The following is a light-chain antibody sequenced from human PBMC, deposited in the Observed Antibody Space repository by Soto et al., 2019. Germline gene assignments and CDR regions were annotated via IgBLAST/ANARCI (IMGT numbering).Light chain of an antibody. J-gene: IGLJ1*01. Sequence: SALTQPRSVSRSPGQSVTISCTGSSSDVGAYNYVSWYQHNTGKAPKLLIYDVNKRPSGVPDRFSGSKFGNTASLTISGLQADDEATFYCCSYAGSYDYVFGTGTKVTVL. CDR2: DVN. CDR1: SSDVGAYNY. CDR3: CSYAGSYDYV. V-gene: IGLV2-11*01.